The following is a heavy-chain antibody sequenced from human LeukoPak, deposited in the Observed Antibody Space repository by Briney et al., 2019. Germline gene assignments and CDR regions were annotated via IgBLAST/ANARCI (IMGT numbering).Heavy chain of an antibody. D-gene: IGHD2-15*01. J-gene: IGHJ5*02. V-gene: IGHV7-4-1*02. CDR1: GYTFTSSG. Sequence: ASVKVSCKASGYTFTSSGISWVRQAPGQGLEWMGWINTNTGNPTYAQGFTGRFVFSLDTSVSTAYLQISSLKAEDTAVYYCARRRGGYCSGGSCYWFDPWGQGTLVTVSS. CDR2: INTNTGNP. CDR3: ARRRGGYCSGGSCYWFDP.